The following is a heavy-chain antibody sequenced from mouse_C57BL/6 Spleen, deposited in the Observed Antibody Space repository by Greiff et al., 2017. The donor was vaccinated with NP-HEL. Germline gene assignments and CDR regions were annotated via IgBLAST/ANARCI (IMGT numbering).Heavy chain of an antibody. CDR3: AREGGYDYDVDYFDY. D-gene: IGHD2-4*01. CDR2: INPNNGGT. CDR1: GYTFTDYY. J-gene: IGHJ2*01. Sequence: VQLQQSGPELVKPGASVKISCKASGYTFTDYYMNWVKQSHGKSLEWIGDINPNNGGTSYNQKFKGKATLTVDKSSSTAYMELRSLTSEDSAVYYCAREGGYDYDVDYFDYWGQGTTLTVSS. V-gene: IGHV1-26*01.